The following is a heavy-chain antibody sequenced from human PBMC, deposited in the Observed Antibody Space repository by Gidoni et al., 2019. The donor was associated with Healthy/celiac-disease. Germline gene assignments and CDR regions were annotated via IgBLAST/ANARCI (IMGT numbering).Heavy chain of an antibody. CDR3: ARGLGTIFGVGSHWFDP. CDR2: SNHSGST. Sequence: QVQLQQWGAGLLKPSETLSLTCAVYGGSFSGYYWSWIRQPPGKGLEWIGESNHSGSTNYNPSLKSRVTISVDTSKNQFSLKLSSVTAADTAVYYCARGLGTIFGVGSHWFDPWGQGTLVTVSS. J-gene: IGHJ5*02. V-gene: IGHV4-34*01. CDR1: GGSFSGYY. D-gene: IGHD3-3*01.